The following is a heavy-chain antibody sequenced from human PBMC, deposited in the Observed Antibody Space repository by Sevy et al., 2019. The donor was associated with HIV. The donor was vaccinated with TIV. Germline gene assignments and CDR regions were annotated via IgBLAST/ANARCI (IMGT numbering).Heavy chain of an antibody. V-gene: IGHV3-23*01. CDR3: TNRGVVIITGFEF. CDR2: ISGSGGYT. J-gene: IGHJ4*02. Sequence: GGSLRLSCAASGVTFNSNAMSWVRQAPGKGLEWVSTISGSGGYTYYADSVKGRFTISRDNSWNTVYLEMNSLRAEDTAVYYCTNRGVVIITGFEFWGQGTLVTVSS. CDR1: GVTFNSNA. D-gene: IGHD1-20*01.